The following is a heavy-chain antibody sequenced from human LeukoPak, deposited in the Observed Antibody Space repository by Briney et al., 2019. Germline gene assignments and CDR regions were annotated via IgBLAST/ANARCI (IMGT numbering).Heavy chain of an antibody. Sequence: SQTLSLTCTVSGGSVSSGDYYWSWIRQPPGKGLEWIGYIYYSGSTYYNPSLKSRATISVDRSKNQFSLKLSSVTAADTAVYYCARLRPPGTTPYLIYYYYAMDVWGQGTTVTVSS. CDR1: GGSVSSGDYY. J-gene: IGHJ6*02. CDR2: IYYSGST. CDR3: ARLRPPGTTPYLIYYYYAMDV. V-gene: IGHV4-30-4*01. D-gene: IGHD1-1*01.